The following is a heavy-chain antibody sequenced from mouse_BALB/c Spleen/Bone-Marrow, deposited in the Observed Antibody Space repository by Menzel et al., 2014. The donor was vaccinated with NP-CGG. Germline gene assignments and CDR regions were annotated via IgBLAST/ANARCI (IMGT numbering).Heavy chain of an antibody. CDR2: IYPGSGNT. J-gene: IGHJ2*01. V-gene: IGHV1-84*02. CDR1: GYTFTDYY. Sequence: QVQLQQSGPELVKPGASVKISCKASGYTFTDYYINWVKQKPGQGLEWIGWIYPGSGNTKYNEKFKGKATLTVDTSSSTAYMQPSSLTSEDTAVYFCARSAYYGNYGGYWGQGTLSQSPQ. D-gene: IGHD2-10*01. CDR3: ARSAYYGNYGGY.